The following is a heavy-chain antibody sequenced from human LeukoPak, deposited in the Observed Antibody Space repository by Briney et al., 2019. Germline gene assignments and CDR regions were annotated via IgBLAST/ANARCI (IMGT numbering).Heavy chain of an antibody. CDR3: ARLPVGYCSSTSCRDAFDI. Sequence: KTSETLSLTCTVSGVSISSSSYYWGWIRQPPGKGLEWIGSIYYSGSTYYNPSLKSRVTISVDTSKNQFSLKLSSVTAADAAVYYCARLPVGYCSSTSCRDAFDIWGQGTMVTVSS. J-gene: IGHJ3*02. CDR2: IYYSGST. V-gene: IGHV4-39*07. CDR1: GVSISSSSYY. D-gene: IGHD2-2*01.